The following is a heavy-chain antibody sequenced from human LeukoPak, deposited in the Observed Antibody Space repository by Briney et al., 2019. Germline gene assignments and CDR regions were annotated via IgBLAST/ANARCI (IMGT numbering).Heavy chain of an antibody. CDR1: GGSIGSYR. Sequence: PSETLSLTCTVCGGSIGSYRWNWNRQPPGKGLEWIGIAFYSGGTNYNPSLKSRVAISGDTSKNQFALKLSSVTAADTAVYYCAASFGGYVLDYWGQGALVIVSS. CDR3: AASFGGYVLDY. D-gene: IGHD5-12*01. CDR2: AFYSGGT. J-gene: IGHJ4*02. V-gene: IGHV4-59*01.